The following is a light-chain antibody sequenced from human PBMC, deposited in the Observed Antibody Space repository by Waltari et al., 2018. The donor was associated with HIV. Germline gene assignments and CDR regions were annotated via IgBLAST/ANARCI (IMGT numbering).Light chain of an antibody. CDR3: QQYYSTPRT. CDR1: QSVLYSSNNENY. Sequence: DIVMTQSPDSLAVSLGERATINCKSSQSVLYSSNNENYLAWYQQKPGQPPKLLIYWASTRESGVPDRCSGSGSGTDFTLTISSLQAEDVAVYYCQQYYSTPRTFGQGTKVEIK. CDR2: WAS. V-gene: IGKV4-1*01. J-gene: IGKJ1*01.